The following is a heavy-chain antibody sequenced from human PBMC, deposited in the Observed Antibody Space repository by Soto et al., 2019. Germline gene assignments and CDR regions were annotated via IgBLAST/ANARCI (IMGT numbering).Heavy chain of an antibody. CDR2: IWYDGSNK. D-gene: IGHD3-22*01. CDR1: GFTFSSYG. CDR3: ARDDHDSSGYAGY. Sequence: GESLKISCAASGFTFSSYGMHWVRQAPGKGLEWVAVIWYDGSNKYYADSVKGRFTISRDNSKNTLYLQMNSLRAEDTAVYYCARDDHDSSGYAGYWGQGTLVTVSS. J-gene: IGHJ4*02. V-gene: IGHV3-33*01.